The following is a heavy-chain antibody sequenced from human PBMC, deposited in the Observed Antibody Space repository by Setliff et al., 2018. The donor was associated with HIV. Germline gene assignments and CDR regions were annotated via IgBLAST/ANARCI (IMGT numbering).Heavy chain of an antibody. V-gene: IGHV4-59*12. CDR1: GGSISSYY. CDR3: AREDFRSGDQDYYYMDA. CDR2: IYNSGIT. J-gene: IGHJ6*03. Sequence: PSETLSLTCSVSGGSISSYYWSWIRQPPGKGLEWIGYIYNSGITNFNPDTSKNQFSLQLNSVTPEDTAVYYCAREDFRSGDQDYYYMDAWGKGTTVTVSS. D-gene: IGHD3-3*01.